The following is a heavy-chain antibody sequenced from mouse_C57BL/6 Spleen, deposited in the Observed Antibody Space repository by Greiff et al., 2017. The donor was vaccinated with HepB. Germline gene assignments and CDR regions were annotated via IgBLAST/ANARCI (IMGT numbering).Heavy chain of an antibody. J-gene: IGHJ2*01. V-gene: IGHV1-55*01. D-gene: IGHD1-1*01. CDR2: IYPGSGST. CDR3: ARPLLRFDYFDY. CDR1: GYTFTSYW. Sequence: QVQLQQPGAELVKPGASVKMSCKASGYTFTSYWITWVKQRPGQGLEWIGDIYPGSGSTNYNEKFKSKATLTVDTSSSTAYMQLSSLTSEDSAVYYCARPLLRFDYFDYWGQGTTLTVSS.